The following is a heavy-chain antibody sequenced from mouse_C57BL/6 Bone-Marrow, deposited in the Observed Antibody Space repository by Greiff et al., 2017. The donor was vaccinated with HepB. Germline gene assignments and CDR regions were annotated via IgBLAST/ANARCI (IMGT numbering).Heavy chain of an antibody. Sequence: EVQLQQSGAELVKPGASVKLSCTASGFNIKDYYMHWVKQRTEQGLEWIGRIDPEDGETKYAPKFQGKATITADTSSNTAYLQLSSLTSEDTDVYYCADYGNYAWFAYWGQGTLVTVSA. CDR2: IDPEDGET. V-gene: IGHV14-2*01. D-gene: IGHD2-1*01. CDR3: ADYGNYAWFAY. CDR1: GFNIKDYY. J-gene: IGHJ3*01.